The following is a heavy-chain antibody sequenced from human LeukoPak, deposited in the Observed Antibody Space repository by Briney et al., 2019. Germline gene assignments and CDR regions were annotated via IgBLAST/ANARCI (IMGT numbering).Heavy chain of an antibody. D-gene: IGHD6-25*01. CDR2: IIPILGIA. CDR3: ARGLIAASFPFDY. CDR1: GGTFSSYA. Sequence: GASVKVSCKASGGTFSSYAISWVRQAPGQGLEWTGRIIPILGIANYAQKFQGRVTITADKSTSTAYMELSSLRSEDTAVYYCARGLIAASFPFDYWGQGTLVTVSS. V-gene: IGHV1-69*04. J-gene: IGHJ4*02.